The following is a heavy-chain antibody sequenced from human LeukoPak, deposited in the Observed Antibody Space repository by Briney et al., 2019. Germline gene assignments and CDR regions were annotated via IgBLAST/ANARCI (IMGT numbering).Heavy chain of an antibody. V-gene: IGHV1-18*01. CDR2: ISAYNGNT. D-gene: IGHD2-2*01. CDR3: ARDLIVVVPAVKLRGGWFDP. CDR1: GYTFTSYD. Sequence: GASVKVSCKASGYTFTSYDINWVRQATGQGLEWMGWISAYNGNTNYAQKLQGRVTMTTDTSTSTAYMELRSLRSDDTAVYYCARDLIVVVPAVKLRGGWFDPWGQGTLVTVSS. J-gene: IGHJ5*02.